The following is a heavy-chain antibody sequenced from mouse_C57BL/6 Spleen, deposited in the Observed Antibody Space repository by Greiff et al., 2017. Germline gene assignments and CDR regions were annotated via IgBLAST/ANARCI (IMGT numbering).Heavy chain of an antibody. CDR1: GYAFSSYW. Sequence: VQLQQSGAELVKPGASVKISCKASGYAFSSYWMNWVKQRPGKGLEWIGQIYPGDGDTNYNGKFKGKATLTADKSSSTAYMQLSSLTSEDAAVYFCARRDGGNYESDWYFDVWGTGTTVTVSS. D-gene: IGHD1-1*02. CDR3: ARRDGGNYESDWYFDV. CDR2: IYPGDGDT. V-gene: IGHV1-80*01. J-gene: IGHJ1*03.